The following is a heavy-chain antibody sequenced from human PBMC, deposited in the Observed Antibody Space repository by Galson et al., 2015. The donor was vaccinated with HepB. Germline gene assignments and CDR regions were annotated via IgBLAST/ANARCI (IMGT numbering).Heavy chain of an antibody. D-gene: IGHD1-20*01. CDR2: TYYRSKWYN. CDR3: ARDIGPITADAFDI. CDR1: GDSVSSNSAA. V-gene: IGHV6-1*01. J-gene: IGHJ3*02. Sequence: CAISGDSVSSNSAAWNWIRQSPSRGLEWLGRTYYRSKWYNDYAVSVKSRITINPDTSKNQFSLQLNSVTPEDTAVYYCARDIGPITADAFDIWGQGTMVTVSS.